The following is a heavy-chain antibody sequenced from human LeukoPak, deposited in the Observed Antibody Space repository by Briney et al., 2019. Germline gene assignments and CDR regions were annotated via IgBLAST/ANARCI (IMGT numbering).Heavy chain of an antibody. Sequence: SVKVSCKASGGTFSSYAISWVRQAPGQGLEWMGGIIPIFGTANYAQKFQGRVTITTDGSTSTAYMELSSLRSEDTAVYYCARGYSSGSLFDYWGQGTLVTVSS. CDR2: IIPIFGTA. CDR3: ARGYSSGSLFDY. D-gene: IGHD3-22*01. CDR1: GGTFSSYA. J-gene: IGHJ4*02. V-gene: IGHV1-69*05.